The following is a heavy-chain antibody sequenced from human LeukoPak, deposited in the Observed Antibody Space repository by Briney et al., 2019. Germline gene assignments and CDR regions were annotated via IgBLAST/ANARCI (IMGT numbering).Heavy chain of an antibody. D-gene: IGHD5-18*01. J-gene: IGHJ6*03. CDR3: GRHGSGYSYGPPYYYYYMDV. CDR1: VVSMNGYY. Sequence: PSETLSLTCSVSVVSMNGYYWSWLRQSAGNRLEWIGEINHGGSTNYNPSLKSRVTISVDTSKNQFSLKLSSVTAADTAVYYCGRHGSGYSYGPPYYYYYMDVWGKGTTVTISS. V-gene: IGHV4-34*01. CDR2: INHGGST.